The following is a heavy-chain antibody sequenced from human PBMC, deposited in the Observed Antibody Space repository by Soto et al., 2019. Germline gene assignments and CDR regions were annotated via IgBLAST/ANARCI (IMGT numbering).Heavy chain of an antibody. CDR1: GFTFSSYA. CDR2: ISYDGSNK. J-gene: IGHJ5*02. V-gene: IGHV3-30-3*01. D-gene: IGHD2-15*01. Sequence: PGGSLRLSCAASGFTFSSYAMHWVRQAPGKGLEWVAVISYDGSNKYYADSVKGRFTISRDNSKNTLYLQMNSLRAEDTAVYYCARVGVVVVAATCFDPCGQEPLVTLSS. CDR3: ARVGVVVVAATCFDP.